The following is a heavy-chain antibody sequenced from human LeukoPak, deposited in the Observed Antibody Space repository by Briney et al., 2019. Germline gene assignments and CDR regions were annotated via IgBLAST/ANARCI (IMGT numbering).Heavy chain of an antibody. V-gene: IGHV3-23*01. Sequence: GGSLRLSCAASGLTFSSYTMSWVRQAPGKGLEWVSAISGSGSGTYYADSVKGRFTISRDNFKNTLYLQMNSLRAEDTAVYYCAKVSGYTYGWDYFDYWGQGTQVTVSS. CDR2: ISGSGSGT. D-gene: IGHD5-18*01. CDR1: GLTFSSYT. J-gene: IGHJ4*02. CDR3: AKVSGYTYGWDYFDY.